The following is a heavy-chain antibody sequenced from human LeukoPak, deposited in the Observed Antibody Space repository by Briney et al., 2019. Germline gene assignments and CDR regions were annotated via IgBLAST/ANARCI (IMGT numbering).Heavy chain of an antibody. CDR1: GFTFSSYG. D-gene: IGHD2-15*01. CDR3: AKDPDCSGGSCYSADY. Sequence: GGTLRLSCAASGFTFSSYGMSWVRQAPGKGLEWVSAISGSGGSTYYADSVKGRFTISRDNSKNTLYLQMNSLRAEDTVVYYCAKDPDCSGGSCYSADYWGQGTLVTVSS. CDR2: ISGSGGST. V-gene: IGHV3-23*01. J-gene: IGHJ4*02.